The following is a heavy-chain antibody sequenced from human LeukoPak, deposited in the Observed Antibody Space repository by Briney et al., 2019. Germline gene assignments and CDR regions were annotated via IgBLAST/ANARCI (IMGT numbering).Heavy chain of an antibody. CDR1: GASISDYY. CDR2: LLYSGST. J-gene: IGHJ2*01. D-gene: IGHD1-14*01. V-gene: IGHV4-59*01. Sequence: PSETLSLTCNVSGASISDYYWSWVRQSPEKGLEWIASLLYSGSTHYNPSPRSRVAISGDTSNNQFSLKLTSVTTADTAVYFCARTGRRGYFDFWGRGTLVTVSS. CDR3: ARTGRRGYFDF.